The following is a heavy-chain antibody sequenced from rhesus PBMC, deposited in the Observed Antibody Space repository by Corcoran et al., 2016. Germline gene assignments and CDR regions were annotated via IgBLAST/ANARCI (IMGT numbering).Heavy chain of an antibody. V-gene: IGHV2-1*01. J-gene: IGHJ4*01. CDR3: TRYLRSNFYFDY. CDR2: IYWDDDK. D-gene: IGHD2-15*01. CDR1: GFSLNTPGMG. Sequence: QVTLKESGPALVKPTQTLTLTCILSGFSLNTPGMGLGWIRQPPGKTLEWLAHIYWDDDKRLNTSLKSRLTISKDTSKNQVVLTMTNMDPVDTATYYCTRYLRSNFYFDYWGQGVLVTVSS.